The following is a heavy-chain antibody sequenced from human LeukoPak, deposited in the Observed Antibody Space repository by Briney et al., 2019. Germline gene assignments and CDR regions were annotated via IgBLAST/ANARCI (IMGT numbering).Heavy chain of an antibody. Sequence: GGSLRLSCAASGFTFSNYWMTWVRQAPGKGLEWVANIKPDGSEKFYVDSVKGRFTISRDNAKNSLYLQMNSLRAEDTAVYYCAREGAPAPTYYYGSGSYYAYWGQGTLVTVSS. J-gene: IGHJ4*02. CDR1: GFTFSNYW. D-gene: IGHD3-10*01. CDR2: IKPDGSEK. CDR3: AREGAPAPTYYYGSGSYYAY. V-gene: IGHV3-7*04.